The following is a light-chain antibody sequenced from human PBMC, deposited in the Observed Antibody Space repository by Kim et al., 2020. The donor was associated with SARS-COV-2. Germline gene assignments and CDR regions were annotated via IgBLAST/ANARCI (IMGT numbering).Light chain of an antibody. CDR1: NIGSKN. J-gene: IGLJ2*01. CDR3: QVWDSSTAV. CDR2: RDS. V-gene: IGLV3-9*01. Sequence: VARGQTARITCGGNNIGSKNVHWYQQKPGQAPVLVIYRDSNRPSGIPERFSGSNSGNTATLTISRAQAGDEADYYCQVWDSSTAVFGGGTQLTVL.